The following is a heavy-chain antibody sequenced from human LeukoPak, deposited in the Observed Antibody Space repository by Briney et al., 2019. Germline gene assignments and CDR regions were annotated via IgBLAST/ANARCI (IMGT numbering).Heavy chain of an antibody. CDR2: IKQDGSEK. Sequence: GGSLRLSCAASGITFSSYWMSWVRQAPGKGLEWVANIKQDGSEKYYVDSVKGRFTISRDNAKNSLYLQMNSLRAEDTAVYYCARDSSGWSYYFDYWGQGTLVTVSS. CDR3: ARDSSGWSYYFDY. J-gene: IGHJ4*02. CDR1: GITFSSYW. V-gene: IGHV3-7*01. D-gene: IGHD6-19*01.